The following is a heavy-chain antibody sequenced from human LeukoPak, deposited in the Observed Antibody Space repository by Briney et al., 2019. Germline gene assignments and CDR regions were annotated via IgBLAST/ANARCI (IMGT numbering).Heavy chain of an antibody. CDR2: ISAYNGNT. V-gene: IGHV1-18*01. CDR3: ARVPAALDTAMVTLLSGYYYYGMDV. Sequence: GASVKVSCKASGYTFTSYGISWVRQAPGQGLEWMGWISAYNGNTNYAQKLQGRVTMTTDTSTSTAYMELRSLRSDDTAVYYCARVPAALDTAMVTLLSGYYYYGMDVWGQGTTVTVSS. D-gene: IGHD5-18*01. J-gene: IGHJ6*02. CDR1: GYTFTSYG.